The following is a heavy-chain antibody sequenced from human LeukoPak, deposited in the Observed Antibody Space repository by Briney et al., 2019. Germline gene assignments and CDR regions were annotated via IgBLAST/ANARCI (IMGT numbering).Heavy chain of an antibody. CDR1: GFTFSSYD. CDR3: AKDGPHIMATVTLDAFDI. CDR2: ISYDGSNK. V-gene: IGHV3-30*18. Sequence: PGGSLRLSCAASGFTFSSYDMHWVRQAPGKGLEWVAVISYDGSNKYYADSVKGRFTISRDNSKNTLYLQMNSLRAEDTAVYYCAKDGPHIMATVTLDAFDIWGQGTMVTVSS. J-gene: IGHJ3*02. D-gene: IGHD4-17*01.